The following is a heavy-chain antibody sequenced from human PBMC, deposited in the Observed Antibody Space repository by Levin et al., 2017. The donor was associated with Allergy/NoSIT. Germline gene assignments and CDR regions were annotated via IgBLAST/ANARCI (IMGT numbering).Heavy chain of an antibody. D-gene: IGHD5-24*01. V-gene: IGHV5-51*01. CDR2: IYPGDSDT. CDR1: GYSFTSYW. J-gene: IGHJ4*02. Sequence: GESLKISCKGSGYSFTSYWIGWVRQMPGKGLEWMGIIYPGDSDTRYSPSFQGQVTISADKSISTAYLQWSSLKASDTAMYYCARGGQESRDGYIRLYYFDYWGQGTLVTVSS. CDR3: ARGGQESRDGYIRLYYFDY.